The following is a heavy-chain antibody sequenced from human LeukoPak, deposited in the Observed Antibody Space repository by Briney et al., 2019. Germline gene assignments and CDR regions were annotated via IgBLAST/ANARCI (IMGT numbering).Heavy chain of an antibody. CDR2: INHSGST. J-gene: IGHJ4*02. V-gene: IGHV4-34*01. CDR1: GGAFSGYY. CDR3: ARLGYYGSGSYPDY. Sequence: SETLSLTCAVYGGAFSGYYWSWIRQPPGEGLEWIGDINHSGSTSYNPSLKSRVTISVDTSKNQFSLRLSSVTAADTAVYYCARLGYYGSGSYPDYWGQGTLVTVSS. D-gene: IGHD3-10*01.